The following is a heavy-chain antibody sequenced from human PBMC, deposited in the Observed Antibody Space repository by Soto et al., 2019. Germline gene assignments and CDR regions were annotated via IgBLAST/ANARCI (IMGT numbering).Heavy chain of an antibody. Sequence: ASVKVSCKVSGYTFTSYYMHWVRQAPGQGLEWMGIINPSGGSTSYAQKFQGRVTMTRDTSTSTVYMELSSPRSEDTAAYYCARDLTVVVPAAKRGYYYYGMDVWGQGTTVTVSS. CDR1: GYTFTSYY. CDR2: INPSGGST. D-gene: IGHD2-2*01. V-gene: IGHV1-46*01. J-gene: IGHJ6*02. CDR3: ARDLTVVVPAAKRGYYYYGMDV.